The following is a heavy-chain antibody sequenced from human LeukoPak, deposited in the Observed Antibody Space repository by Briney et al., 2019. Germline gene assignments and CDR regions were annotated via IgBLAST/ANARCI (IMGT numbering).Heavy chain of an antibody. V-gene: IGHV3-21*01. CDR2: ITSSSSYI. D-gene: IGHD2-2*01. Sequence: GRTPRLSCAASGFTFSSFSMNSVPDSPGEGLERGSSITSSSSYISYADSMKGRLTISRDTAKNSLYLQMNSLRAEHTAVYYCARDEEYQLLGYYYCYMDVWGKGTTVTVSS. J-gene: IGHJ6*03. CDR3: ARDEEYQLLGYYYCYMDV. CDR1: GFTFSSFS.